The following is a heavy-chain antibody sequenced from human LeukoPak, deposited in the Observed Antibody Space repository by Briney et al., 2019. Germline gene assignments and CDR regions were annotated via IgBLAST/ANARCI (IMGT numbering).Heavy chain of an antibody. D-gene: IGHD3/OR15-3a*01. V-gene: IGHV3-9*01. J-gene: IGHJ4*02. CDR3: AKDKTDLAGYFTYYFDY. CDR2: ISWNSGSI. CDR1: GFTFDDYA. Sequence: GGSLRLSCAASGFTFDDYAMHWVRQAPGKGLEWVSGISWNSGSIGYADSVKGRFTISRDNAKNSLYLQMNSLRAEDTALYYCAKDKTDLAGYFTYYFDYWGQGTLVTVSS.